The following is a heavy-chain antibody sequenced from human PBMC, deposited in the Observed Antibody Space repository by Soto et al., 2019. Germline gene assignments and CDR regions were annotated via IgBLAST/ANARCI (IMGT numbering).Heavy chain of an antibody. CDR2: ISSRSRAI. V-gene: IGHV3-48*01. J-gene: IGHJ4*02. CDR1: GFTFSDYS. D-gene: IGHD6-25*01. CDR3: ARGEQRQLALFYYFDY. Sequence: EVQLVESGGGLEQPGGSLRLSCAASGFTFSDYSMNWVRQAPGKGLEWVSYISSRSRAIYYADSVKGRFTISRDNGKNSLYLQLNSLRVEDTAVYYCARGEQRQLALFYYFDYWGQGTLVTVSS.